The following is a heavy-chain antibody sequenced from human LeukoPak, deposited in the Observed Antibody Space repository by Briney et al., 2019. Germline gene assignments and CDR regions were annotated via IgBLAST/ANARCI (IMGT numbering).Heavy chain of an antibody. Sequence: PGGSLRLSCAASGFTFSGYWMNWVHQVPGKGLVWVSRIASDGNNRDYADSVKGRFTISRDNAKNTLYLQMNSLRVEDTAVYYCARGRPHGNDYWGQGTLVTVSS. D-gene: IGHD4-23*01. J-gene: IGHJ4*02. CDR1: GFTFSGYW. CDR3: ARGRPHGNDY. CDR2: IASDGNNR. V-gene: IGHV3-74*01.